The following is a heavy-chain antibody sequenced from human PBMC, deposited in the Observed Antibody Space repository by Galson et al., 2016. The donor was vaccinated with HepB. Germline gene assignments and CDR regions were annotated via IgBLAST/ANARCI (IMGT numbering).Heavy chain of an antibody. Sequence: SVKVSCKASGDTFSSYGFSWVRQAPGEGLEWMGGIVPFLGTSNYAQKFQGRVTITADESTSTVYMELSSLRGADTAVYFCAREPRDYSGSGNKWFDPWGQGTLVTVSS. CDR2: IVPFLGTS. D-gene: IGHD3-10*01. V-gene: IGHV1-69*13. CDR1: GDTFSSYG. J-gene: IGHJ5*02. CDR3: AREPRDYSGSGNKWFDP.